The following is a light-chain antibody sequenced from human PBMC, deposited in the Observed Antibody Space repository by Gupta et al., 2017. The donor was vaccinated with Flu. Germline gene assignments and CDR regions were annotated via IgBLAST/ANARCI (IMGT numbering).Light chain of an antibody. CDR3: QHDDGVPCT. J-gene: IGKJ4*01. CDR1: RCVIDADTDTGY. CDR2: GAT. V-gene: IGKV4-1*01. Sequence: CLGEWVKFSRMPCRCVIDADTDTGYLGWYQQKPGQPPKVLISGATSRDTGIPDRFSGSGSGTDFTLTIGSLEAEDVAVYYCQHDDGVPCTFGGGTKVEIK.